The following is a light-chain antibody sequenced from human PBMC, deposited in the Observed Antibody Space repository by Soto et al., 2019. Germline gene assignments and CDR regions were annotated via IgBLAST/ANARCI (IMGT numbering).Light chain of an antibody. CDR2: DAS. Sequence: EIVLTQSPATLSLSPGESATLSCRASQSVSSYLAWYQQKPGQAPRLLIYDASNRATGIPARFSGSGSGTDFTLTISSLEPEDFAAYYCQQRSNWPPYTFGQGTKLEIK. CDR3: QQRSNWPPYT. J-gene: IGKJ2*01. CDR1: QSVSSY. V-gene: IGKV3-11*01.